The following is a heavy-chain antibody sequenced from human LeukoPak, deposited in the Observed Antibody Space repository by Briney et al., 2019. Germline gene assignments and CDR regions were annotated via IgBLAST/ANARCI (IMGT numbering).Heavy chain of an antibody. CDR1: GFTFSTFA. D-gene: IGHD2-8*02. CDR2: IGANVGST. V-gene: IGHV3-23*01. Sequence: GGSLRLSCVASGFTFSTFAMYWLRQAPGKGLEWVLAIGANVGSTSYADSVRGRFTISRDNSRNTLYLQMSSLRTDDTATYYCTKSTDYWYYGMDVWGQGTTVTVSS. CDR3: TKSTDYWYYGMDV. J-gene: IGHJ6*02.